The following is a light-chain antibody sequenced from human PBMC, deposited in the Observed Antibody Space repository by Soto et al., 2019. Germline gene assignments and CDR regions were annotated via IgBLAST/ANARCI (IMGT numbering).Light chain of an antibody. V-gene: IGKV3-15*01. CDR1: QSVSNN. CDR2: GAS. J-gene: IGKJ1*01. Sequence: EIVMTQSPATVSVSPGERVTLSCRASQSVSNNLAWYQQKPGQAPRLLIYGASTRATDIPARFSGSGSGTEFTLTISSLQSEDFAVYYCQQYDDWPPGTFGQGTKVDIK. CDR3: QQYDDWPPGT.